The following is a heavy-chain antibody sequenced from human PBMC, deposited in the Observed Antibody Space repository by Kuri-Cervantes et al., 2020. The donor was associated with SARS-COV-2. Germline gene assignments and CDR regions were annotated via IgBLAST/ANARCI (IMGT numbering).Heavy chain of an antibody. J-gene: IGHJ3*02. Sequence: ESLKISCSVSGASIRTYYWSWIRQPAGKGLEWIGRIYTSGSTNYNPSLKSRATMSIDTSKEQLSLKLTSVTPADTAVYYCARDMVEGGGDYYADGFETWGQGTMVTVSS. V-gene: IGHV4-4*07. CDR1: GASIRTYY. CDR3: ARDMVEGGGDYYADGFET. D-gene: IGHD2-21*01. CDR2: IYTSGST.